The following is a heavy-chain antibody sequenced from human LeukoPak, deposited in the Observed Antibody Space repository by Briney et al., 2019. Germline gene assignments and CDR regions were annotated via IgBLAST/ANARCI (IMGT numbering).Heavy chain of an antibody. Sequence: GESLKISCKGSGYSFTSYWIGWVRQMPGKGLEWMGIIYPGDSDTRYSPSFQGQVTISADKSISTAYLQWSSLKASDTAMYYCARERVKWSPGGDYYFGMDVWGQGTLVTVSS. D-gene: IGHD2-15*01. CDR3: ARERVKWSPGGDYYFGMDV. CDR2: IYPGDSDT. CDR1: GYSFTSYW. V-gene: IGHV5-51*01. J-gene: IGHJ6*02.